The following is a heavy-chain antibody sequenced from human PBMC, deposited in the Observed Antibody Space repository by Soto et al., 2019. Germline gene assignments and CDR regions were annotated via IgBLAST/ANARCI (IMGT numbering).Heavy chain of an antibody. V-gene: IGHV4-34*01. CDR3: ARGCGALFDY. J-gene: IGHJ4*02. Sequence: QVQLQQWGAGLLKPSETLSLTCAVYGGSFSGYYWNWIRQPPGKGLEWIGEINHSGSTNYNPSLKSRVTISVDTSKNQFSLKLSSVTAADTAVYYCARGCGALFDYWGQGALVTVSS. CDR2: INHSGST. CDR1: GGSFSGYY. D-gene: IGHD1-26*01.